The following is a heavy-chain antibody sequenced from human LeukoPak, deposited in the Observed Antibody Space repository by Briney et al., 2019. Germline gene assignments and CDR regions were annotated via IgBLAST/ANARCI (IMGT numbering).Heavy chain of an antibody. D-gene: IGHD3-22*01. CDR1: GYTFTGYY. Sequence: ASVKVSCKSSGYTFTGYYMHWVRQAPGQALEWMGWINPNSGGTNYAQKFQGRVTMTRDTSISTAYMELSRLRSDDTAVYYCARDAGYYYDSSGPRDGAFDIWGQGTMVTVSS. V-gene: IGHV1-2*02. CDR2: INPNSGGT. J-gene: IGHJ3*02. CDR3: ARDAGYYYDSSGPRDGAFDI.